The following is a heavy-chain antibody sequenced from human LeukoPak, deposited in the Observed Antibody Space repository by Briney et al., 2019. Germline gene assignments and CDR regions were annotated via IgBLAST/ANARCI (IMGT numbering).Heavy chain of an antibody. CDR2: INHSGST. D-gene: IGHD3-16*02. CDR3: ARGLSAVVY. V-gene: IGHV4-34*01. CDR1: GGSFSGYY. J-gene: IGHJ4*02. Sequence: SETLSLTCAVYGGSFSGYYWSWIRQPPGKGLEWIGEINHSGSTNYNPSLKSRVTISVDTSEKQFSLKLSSVTAADTAVYYCARGLSAVVYWGQGTLVTVSS.